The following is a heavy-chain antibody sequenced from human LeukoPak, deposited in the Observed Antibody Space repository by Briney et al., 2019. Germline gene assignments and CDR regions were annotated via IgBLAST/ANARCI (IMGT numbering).Heavy chain of an antibody. CDR2: ICWDDDK. CDR1: GFSLSTSGVG. V-gene: IGHV2-5*02. J-gene: IGHJ3*02. CDR3: AHIRFGGYGDAFDI. Sequence: KESGPTLVKLPQTLTLTCTFAGFSLSTSGVGVGWIRQPPGKALEWHALICWDDDKRYSPSLKSRLTIPKDTSKNHVVLTMTTMDPVDTATYYCAHIRFGGYGDAFDIWGQGTMVTVSS. D-gene: IGHD5-12*01.